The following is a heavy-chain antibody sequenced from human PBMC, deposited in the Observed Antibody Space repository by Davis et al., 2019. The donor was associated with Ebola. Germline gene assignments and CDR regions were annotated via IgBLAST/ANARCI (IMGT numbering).Heavy chain of an antibody. Sequence: GESLKISCSASGFTFSSYAMHWVRQAPGKGLEYVSAISSNGGSTYYADSVKGRFTISRDNSKNTLYLQMSSLRAEDTAVYYCVKFSSSSWKYFDYWGQGTLVTVSS. J-gene: IGHJ4*02. CDR1: GFTFSSYA. CDR2: ISSNGGST. CDR3: VKFSSSSWKYFDY. V-gene: IGHV3-64D*06. D-gene: IGHD6-13*01.